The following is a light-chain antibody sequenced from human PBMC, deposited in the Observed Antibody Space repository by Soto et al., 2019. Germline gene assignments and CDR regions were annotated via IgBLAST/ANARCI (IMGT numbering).Light chain of an antibody. Sequence: FILTPLHSASEAPVRTGTITCIDSSGSICSTNVQWLKRRPGSAHNTVLCEDNQRTYGVSDRFSGYVDSSSQSGSLTIYGLQTEDEADYYCKFYDRNNVNVVFGGGTKVTVL. CDR1: SGSICSTN. CDR3: KFYDRNNVNVV. V-gene: IGLV6-57*02. CDR2: EDN. J-gene: IGLJ2*01.